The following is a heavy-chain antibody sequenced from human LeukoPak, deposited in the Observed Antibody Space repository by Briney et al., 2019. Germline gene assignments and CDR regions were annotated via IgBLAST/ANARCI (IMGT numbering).Heavy chain of an antibody. CDR3: ARRGSGLDS. Sequence: GESLKISCKTSGYSFTNYWIAWARQMPGKGLECMGIIYPGDSDTRYSPSFQGQVTISADKPISTASLQWSSLKASDTAMYYCARRGSGLDSWGQGTLVTVSS. CDR1: GYSFTNYW. J-gene: IGHJ4*02. CDR2: IYPGDSDT. V-gene: IGHV5-51*01. D-gene: IGHD6-19*01.